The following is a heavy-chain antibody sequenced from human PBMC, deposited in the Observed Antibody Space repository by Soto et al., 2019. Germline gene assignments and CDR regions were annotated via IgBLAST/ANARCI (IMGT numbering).Heavy chain of an antibody. CDR1: GFTFSSYW. J-gene: IGHJ4*02. V-gene: IGHV3-74*01. D-gene: IGHD2-8*01. Sequence: GGSLRLSCAASGFTFSSYWMHWVRQAPGKGLVWVSRIKSDGSSTNYADSVKGRFTISRDNAKNTLYLQMNSLRAEDTAVYFCASGCSNGVCYGDYWGQGMLVTVSS. CDR3: ASGCSNGVCYGDY. CDR2: IKSDGSST.